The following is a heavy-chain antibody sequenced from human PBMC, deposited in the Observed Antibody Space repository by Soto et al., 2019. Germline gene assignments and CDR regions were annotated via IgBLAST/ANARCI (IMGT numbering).Heavy chain of an antibody. CDR1: GFTFSYYW. D-gene: IGHD2-21*02. CDR2: IHSDGSST. Sequence: GGSLRLSCAASGFTFSYYWMHWVRQAPGQGLVWVSRIHSDGSSTTYADSVKGRFTTSRDNAKNTLYLQMNSLRAEDTAVYYCARGDRGAFDLWGQGTMGTVAS. V-gene: IGHV3-74*01. J-gene: IGHJ3*01. CDR3: ARGDRGAFDL.